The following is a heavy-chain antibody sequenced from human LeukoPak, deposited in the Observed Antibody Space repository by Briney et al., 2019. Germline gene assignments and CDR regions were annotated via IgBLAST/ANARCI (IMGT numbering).Heavy chain of an antibody. CDR2: IIPIFGTA. CDR3: ARPLTTVVTSLRY. CDR1: GGTFSSYA. J-gene: IGHJ4*02. Sequence: SVKVSCTASGGTFSSYAISWVRQAPGQGLEWMGGIIPIFGTANYAQKFQGRVTMTRDTSTSTVYMELSSLRSEDTAVYYCARPLTTVVTSLRYWGQGTLVTVSS. D-gene: IGHD4-23*01. V-gene: IGHV1-69*05.